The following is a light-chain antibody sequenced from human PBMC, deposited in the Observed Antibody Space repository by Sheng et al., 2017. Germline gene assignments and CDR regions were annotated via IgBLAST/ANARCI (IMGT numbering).Light chain of an antibody. J-gene: IGLJ1*01. CDR1: DIGSKN. CDR3: QIWDSSSVDV. Sequence: SSDLTQPLSVSVAPGQTARISCGGKDIGSKNVHWYQQKSGQAPLLVLYRDKNRPSGIPERFSGSNSGNTATLIISRAQAEDEAEYYCQIWDSSSVDVFGPGTTVTVL. CDR2: RDK. V-gene: IGLV3-9*01.